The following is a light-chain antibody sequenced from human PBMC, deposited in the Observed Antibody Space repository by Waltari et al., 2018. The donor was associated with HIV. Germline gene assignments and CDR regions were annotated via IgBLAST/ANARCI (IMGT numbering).Light chain of an antibody. V-gene: IGLV1-47*01. CDR1: SSNIGSNY. J-gene: IGLJ1*01. CDR3: ATWDDSLSGYV. Sequence: QSVLTQPPSASGTPGQRVTISCSGSSSNIGSNYVYWYQQLPGAAPKLLIHTNNQRPAGVPDRVSGSKSGTSASPAITGLRAEDEADYYCATWDDSLSGYVFGTGTKVTVL. CDR2: TNN.